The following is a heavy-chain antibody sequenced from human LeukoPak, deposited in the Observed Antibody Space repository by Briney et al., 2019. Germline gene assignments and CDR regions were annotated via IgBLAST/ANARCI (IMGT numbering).Heavy chain of an antibody. V-gene: IGHV1-2*02. Sequence: TFXXXYMFWXXXXPGQGLEWMGWINPNSGGTNYAQKFQGRVTMTRDTSISTAYMELSRLRSDDTAVYYCARGVVVVAASFRFDPWGQGTLVTVSS. J-gene: IGHJ5*02. D-gene: IGHD2-15*01. CDR1: TFXXXY. CDR3: ARGVVVVAASFRFDP. CDR2: INPNSGGT.